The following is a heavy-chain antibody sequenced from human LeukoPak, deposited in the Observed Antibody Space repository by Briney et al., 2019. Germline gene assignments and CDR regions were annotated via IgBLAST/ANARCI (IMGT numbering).Heavy chain of an antibody. V-gene: IGHV3-23*01. CDR3: AKKLGATGGYFDY. CDR2: ISGSGGST. D-gene: IGHD1-26*01. J-gene: IGHJ4*02. CDR1: GFTVSSNY. Sequence: GGSLRLSCAASGFTVSSNYMNWVRQAPGKGLEWVSAISGSGGSTYYADSVKGRFTISRDNSKNTLYLQMNSLRAEDTAVYYCAKKLGATGGYFDYWGQGTLVTVSS.